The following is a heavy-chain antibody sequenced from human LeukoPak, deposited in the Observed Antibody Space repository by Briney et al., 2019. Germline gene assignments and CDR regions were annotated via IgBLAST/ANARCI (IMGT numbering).Heavy chain of an antibody. CDR2: ISGSGGGT. Sequence: GGSLRLSCAASGFTFDDYAMSWVRQAAGKGLEWVSLISGSGGGTYYADSVKGRFTISRDNSKNTLYLQMNSLRAEDTAVYYCAREGSRGAFDIWGQGTMVTVSS. V-gene: IGHV3-23*01. J-gene: IGHJ3*02. D-gene: IGHD3-10*01. CDR1: GFTFDDYA. CDR3: AREGSRGAFDI.